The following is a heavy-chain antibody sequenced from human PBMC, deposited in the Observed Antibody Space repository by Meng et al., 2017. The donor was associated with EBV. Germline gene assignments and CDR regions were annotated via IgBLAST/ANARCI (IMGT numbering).Heavy chain of an antibody. V-gene: IGHV1-46*01. CDR2: INPSGGST. CDR3: ARNGIAAWGWFDP. J-gene: IGHJ5*02. D-gene: IGHD6-13*01. CDR1: GYTLTSYY. Sequence: QVSLVQAGAEVKKPGASVTVCCKASGYTLTSYYMNWVRQAPGQGLEWMGIINPSGGSTSYAQKFQGRVTMTRATSTSTVYLELSSLRSEDTAVYYCARNGIAAWGWFDPWGQGTLVTVSS.